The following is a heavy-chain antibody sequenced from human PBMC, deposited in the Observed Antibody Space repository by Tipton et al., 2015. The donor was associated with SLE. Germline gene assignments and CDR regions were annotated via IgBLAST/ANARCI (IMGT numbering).Heavy chain of an antibody. Sequence: TLSLTCTVSGYSISSGYYWGWIRQPPGKGLEWIGSIYHSGSTYYNPSLKSRVTISVDTSKNQFSLKLSSVTAADTAVYYCARDKGSHADYWGQGTLVTVSS. CDR1: GYSISSGYY. V-gene: IGHV4-38-2*02. D-gene: IGHD1-26*01. CDR3: ARDKGSHADY. CDR2: IYHSGST. J-gene: IGHJ4*02.